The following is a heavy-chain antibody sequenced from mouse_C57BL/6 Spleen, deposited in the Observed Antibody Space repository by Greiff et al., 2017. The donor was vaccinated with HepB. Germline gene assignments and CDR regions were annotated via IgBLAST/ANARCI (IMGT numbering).Heavy chain of an antibody. J-gene: IGHJ4*01. CDR3: ALRQLRLLYYAMDY. Sequence: VQLQQSGPELVKPGASVKISCKASGYTFTDYYMNWVKQSHGKSLEWIGDINPNNGGTSYNQKFKGKATLTVDKSSSTAYMELRSLTSEESAVYYCALRQLRLLYYAMDYWGQGTSVTVAS. CDR2: INPNNGGT. V-gene: IGHV1-26*01. D-gene: IGHD3-2*02. CDR1: GYTFTDYY.